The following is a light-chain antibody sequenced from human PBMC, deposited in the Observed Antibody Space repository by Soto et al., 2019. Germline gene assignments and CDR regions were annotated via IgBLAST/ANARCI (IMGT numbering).Light chain of an antibody. J-gene: IGKJ1*01. CDR1: QSISSY. Sequence: DIQMTQSPSSLSASVGDRVTITCRASQSISSYLNWYQQKPGKAPKIMIYAASSLQSGVPSRFSVIGSGTDFTLTISRLKNEDFATYDGQQRYSTTWTFCQGTKVDIK. CDR3: QQRYSTTWT. V-gene: IGKV1-39*01. CDR2: AAS.